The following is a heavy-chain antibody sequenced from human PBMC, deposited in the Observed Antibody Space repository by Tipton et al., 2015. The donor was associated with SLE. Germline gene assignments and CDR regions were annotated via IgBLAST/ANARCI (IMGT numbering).Heavy chain of an antibody. Sequence: LRLSCTVSGGSISSSSYYWGWIRQPPGKGLEWIGSIYYSGSTYYNPSLKSRVTISVDTSKNQFSLKLSSVTAADTAVYYCARDYDILTGLGNYWGQGTLVTVSS. V-gene: IGHV4-39*02. CDR3: ARDYDILTGLGNY. CDR2: IYYSGST. D-gene: IGHD3-9*01. CDR1: GGSISSSSYY. J-gene: IGHJ4*02.